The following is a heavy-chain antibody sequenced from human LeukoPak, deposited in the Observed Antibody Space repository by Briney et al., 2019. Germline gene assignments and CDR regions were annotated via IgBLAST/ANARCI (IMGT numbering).Heavy chain of an antibody. CDR3: ARDKVTY. J-gene: IGHJ4*02. CDR1: GFTFSNYY. CDR2: INKDGSER. Sequence: GGSLRLSCAASGFTFSNYYMSWVRQAPGKGLEWVAHINKDGSERYYVDSVKGRFTISRDNAKNSLYLQMNSLRVEDTAVYYCARDKVTYWGRGTLVTVSS. V-gene: IGHV3-7*01.